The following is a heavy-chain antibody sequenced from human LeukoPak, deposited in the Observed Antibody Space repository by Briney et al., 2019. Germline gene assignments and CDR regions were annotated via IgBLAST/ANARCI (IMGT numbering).Heavy chain of an antibody. D-gene: IGHD3-22*01. J-gene: IGHJ6*02. Sequence: ASVKVSCKASGYTFTSYYMHWVRQAPGQGLEWMGIINPSGCSTSYAQKFQGRVTMTRDTSTSTVYMELSSLRSEDTAVYYCARDGVSVQVVRESGGMDVWGQGTTVTVSS. V-gene: IGHV1-46*01. CDR3: ARDGVSVQVVRESGGMDV. CDR2: INPSGCST. CDR1: GYTFTSYY.